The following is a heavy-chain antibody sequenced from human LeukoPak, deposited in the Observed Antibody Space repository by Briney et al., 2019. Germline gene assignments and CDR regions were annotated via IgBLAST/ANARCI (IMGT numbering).Heavy chain of an antibody. Sequence: SETLSLTCAVYGGSFSGYYWSWIRQPPRKGLEWIGEINHSGSTNYNPSLKSRVTISVDTSKNQFSLKLSSVTAADTAVYYCARGRGEGRGIAMVRGVRAPSYNWFDPWGHGTEVTVSS. CDR3: ARGRGEGRGIAMVRGVRAPSYNWFDP. CDR1: GGSFSGYY. J-gene: IGHJ5*02. CDR2: INHSGST. V-gene: IGHV4-34*01. D-gene: IGHD3-10*01.